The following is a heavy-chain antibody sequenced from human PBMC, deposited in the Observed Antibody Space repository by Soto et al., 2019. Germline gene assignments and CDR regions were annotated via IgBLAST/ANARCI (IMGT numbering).Heavy chain of an antibody. CDR1: GFTFGDYA. CDR3: SRVVGGWANYYYGMDV. D-gene: IGHD3-16*01. V-gene: IGHV3-49*03. Sequence: HPGGSLRLSCTASGFTFGDYAMGWFRQAPGKGLEWVGFIRSKAYGGTTEYAASVKGRFTISRDDSKSVAYLQMNSLKTEDTAVSYCSRVVGGWANYYYGMDVWGQGTTVTVSS. J-gene: IGHJ6*02. CDR2: IRSKAYGGTT.